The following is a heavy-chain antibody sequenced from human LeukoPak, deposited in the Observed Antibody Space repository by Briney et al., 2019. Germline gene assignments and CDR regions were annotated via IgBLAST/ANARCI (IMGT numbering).Heavy chain of an antibody. J-gene: IGHJ4*02. CDR2: MKGTGET. CDR3: ARASWVSTTDAVR. V-gene: IGHV3-23*01. D-gene: IGHD1-14*01. Sequence: HPGGSLRLSCAASGLSFTTFAMSWVRQGPARGLEWVSSMKGTGETFYADSVKGRFTLSRDSSRNTVHLQLNNLRVEDTAIYYCARASWVSTTDAVRWGQGTLVTVSS. CDR1: GLSFTTFA.